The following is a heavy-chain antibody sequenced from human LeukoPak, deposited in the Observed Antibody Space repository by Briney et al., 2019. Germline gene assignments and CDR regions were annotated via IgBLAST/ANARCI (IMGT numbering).Heavy chain of an antibody. CDR2: IYYSGST. J-gene: IGHJ4*02. CDR3: ARVSGGTYPDY. CDR1: GGSIRSYY. Sequence: SETLSLTCTVSGGSIRSYYWSWIRQPPGKGLEWIGYIYYSGSTNYNPSLKSRVTISVDTSKNQFSLKLSSVTAADTAVYYCARVSGGTYPDYWGQGTLVTVSP. V-gene: IGHV4-59*01. D-gene: IGHD1-26*01.